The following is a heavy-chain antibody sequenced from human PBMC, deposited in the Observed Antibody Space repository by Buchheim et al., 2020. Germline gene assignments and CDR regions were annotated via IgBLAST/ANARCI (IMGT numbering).Heavy chain of an antibody. J-gene: IGHJ4*02. CDR2: ISYDGSNK. CDR3: ARVRGSEKYYYGSGSFDY. CDR1: GFTFSSYA. V-gene: IGHV3-30-3*01. D-gene: IGHD3-10*01. Sequence: QVQLVESGGGVVQPGRSLRLSCAASGFTFSSYAMHWVRQAPGKGLEWVAVISYDGSNKYYADSVKGRFTISRDNSKNTLYVQMNSLRAEDTAVYYCARVRGSEKYYYGSGSFDYWGQGTL.